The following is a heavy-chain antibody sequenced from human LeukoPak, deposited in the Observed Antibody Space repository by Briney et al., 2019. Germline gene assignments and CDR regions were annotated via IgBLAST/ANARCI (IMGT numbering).Heavy chain of an antibody. CDR1: GGTFSSYA. J-gene: IGHJ5*02. CDR2: IIPIFGTA. V-gene: IGHV1-69*05. Sequence: AASVKVSCKASGGTFSSYAISWVRQAPGQGLEWMGGIIPIFGTANYAQKFQGRVTITTDESTSTAYMELSSLRSEDTAVYYCARAGYNTNWPLRWFDPWGQGTPVTVSS. D-gene: IGHD6-13*01. CDR3: ARAGYNTNWPLRWFDP.